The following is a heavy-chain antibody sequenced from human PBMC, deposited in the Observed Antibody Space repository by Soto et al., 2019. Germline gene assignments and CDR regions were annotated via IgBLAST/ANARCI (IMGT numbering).Heavy chain of an antibody. V-gene: IGHV1-3*01. CDR1: GYTFTSYA. D-gene: IGHD2-2*01. Sequence: GASVKVSCKASGYTFTSYAMHWVRQAPGQRLEWMGWINAGNGNTKYSQKFQGRVTMTTDTSTSTAYMELRSLRSDDTAVYYCAKESGVVVPAAISGWFDPWGQGTLVTVSS. CDR2: INAGNGNT. CDR3: AKESGVVVPAAISGWFDP. J-gene: IGHJ5*02.